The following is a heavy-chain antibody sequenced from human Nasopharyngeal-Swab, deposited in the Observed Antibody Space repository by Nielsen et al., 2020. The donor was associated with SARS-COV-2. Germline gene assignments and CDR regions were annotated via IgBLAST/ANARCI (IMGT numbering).Heavy chain of an antibody. D-gene: IGHD3-16*01. V-gene: IGHV4-39*07. J-gene: IGHJ6*03. CDR1: GGSISSSSYY. CDR2: IYYSGST. Sequence: SETLSLTCTASGGSISSSSYYWGWIRQPPGKGLAWIGSIYYSGSTYYNPSLKSRLTISVDTSKNQFSLKLTSVTAADTAVYYCARERGRGGIWNYYYYYMDVWGKETTVTVSS. CDR3: ARERGRGGIWNYYYYYMDV.